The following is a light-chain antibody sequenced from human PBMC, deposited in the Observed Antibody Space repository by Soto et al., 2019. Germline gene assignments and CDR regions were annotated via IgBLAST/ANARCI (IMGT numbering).Light chain of an antibody. CDR1: QSVSSW. J-gene: IGKJ2*01. Sequence: DIQMTQFPSTLSASVGDRVIITCRASQSVSSWLAWFQQRPGKAPKLLIYRASALESGVPSRFRGSGSATEFTLTIISLQPDDFATYYCQQYSSYPFTFGQGTKLEIK. V-gene: IGKV1-5*03. CDR3: QQYSSYPFT. CDR2: RAS.